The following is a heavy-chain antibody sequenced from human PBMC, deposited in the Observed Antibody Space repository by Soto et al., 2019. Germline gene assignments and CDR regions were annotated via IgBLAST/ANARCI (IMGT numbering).Heavy chain of an antibody. V-gene: IGHV4-39*01. J-gene: IGHJ6*02. Sequence: PSETLSLTCTVSGGSISSSRYYWGWVRQPPGKGLEWIGNIFCGGSTYYNPSLKSRVTTSVDTSKNQFSLRLSSVTAADTAVYYCASTYLLHYGMDVWGLGTTVTVSS. CDR2: IFCGGST. D-gene: IGHD1-26*01. CDR1: GGSISSSRYY. CDR3: ASTYLLHYGMDV.